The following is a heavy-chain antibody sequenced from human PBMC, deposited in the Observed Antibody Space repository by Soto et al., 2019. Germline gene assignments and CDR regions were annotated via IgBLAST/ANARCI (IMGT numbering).Heavy chain of an antibody. CDR3: AREFGKTFYYYYYGMDV. D-gene: IGHD3-10*01. J-gene: IGHJ6*01. CDR1: GGTFSSYA. V-gene: IGHV1-69*01. Sequence: QVQLVQSGAEVKKPGSSVKVSCKASGGTFSSYAISWVRQAPGQGLEWMGGIIPIFGTANYAQKFQGRVTITADESTSTAYMELSSLRSEDTAVYYCAREFGKTFYYYYYGMDVWGQGTTVTVSS. CDR2: IIPIFGTA.